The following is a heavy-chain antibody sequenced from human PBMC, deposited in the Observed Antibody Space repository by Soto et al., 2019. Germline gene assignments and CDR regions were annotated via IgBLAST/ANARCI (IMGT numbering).Heavy chain of an antibody. J-gene: IGHJ6*02. Sequence: GGSLRLSCAASGFTFSNDWMNWVRQGPGKGLEWVSRIISGGSRVSYADSVKGRFTIARDNAKNTLYLEMHSLTAEDTAVYYCARERTSKGGMDVWGQGTTVSVSS. V-gene: IGHV3-74*01. CDR2: IISGGSRV. CDR1: GFTFSNDW. CDR3: ARERTSKGGMDV.